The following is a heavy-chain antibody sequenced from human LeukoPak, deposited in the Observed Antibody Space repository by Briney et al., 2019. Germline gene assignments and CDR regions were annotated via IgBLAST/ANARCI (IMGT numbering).Heavy chain of an antibody. CDR3: ARDTGFSNFDY. D-gene: IGHD2-8*02. CDR2: IYSGGST. CDR1: GFTVSSNY. J-gene: IGHJ4*02. Sequence: GGSLRLSCAASGFTVSSNYMSWVRQAPGKGLEWVSVIYSGGSTYYADSVKGRFTISRDNAKNTLYLQMDSLRADDTAVYYCARDTGFSNFDYWGQGTLVAVSS. V-gene: IGHV3-53*01.